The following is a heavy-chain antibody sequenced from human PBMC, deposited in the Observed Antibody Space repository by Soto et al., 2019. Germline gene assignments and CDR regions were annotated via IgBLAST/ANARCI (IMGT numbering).Heavy chain of an antibody. V-gene: IGHV4-34*01. CDR3: AREPTKLYRSGRYQIKYGMDV. D-gene: IGHD3-10*01. CDR2: INHSGST. J-gene: IGHJ6*02. Sequence: SETLSLTCAVYGGSFSGYYWSWIRQPPGKGLEWIGEINHSGSTNYNPSLKSRVTISVDTSKNQFSLKLSSVTAADTAVYYCAREPTKLYRSGRYQIKYGMDVWGQGTTVTVSS. CDR1: GGSFSGYY.